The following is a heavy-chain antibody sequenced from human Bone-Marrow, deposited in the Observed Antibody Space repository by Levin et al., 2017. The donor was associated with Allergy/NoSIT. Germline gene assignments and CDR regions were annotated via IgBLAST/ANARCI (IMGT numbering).Heavy chain of an antibody. CDR2: IYYSGST. CDR3: ARNPSDTAMGDDYYFDY. Sequence: SETLSLTCTVSGDSIGSYYWNWIRQPPGKGLEWIGYIYYSGSTNYNPSLKSRVTMSVDTSKNQFSLRLSSVTAADTAMYFCARNPSDTAMGDDYYFDYWGQGTLVTVSS. D-gene: IGHD5-18*01. CDR1: GDSIGSYY. J-gene: IGHJ4*02. V-gene: IGHV4-59*01.